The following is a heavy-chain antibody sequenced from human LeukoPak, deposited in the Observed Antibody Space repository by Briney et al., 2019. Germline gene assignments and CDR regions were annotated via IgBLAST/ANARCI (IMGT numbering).Heavy chain of an antibody. CDR1: GFSSYG. D-gene: IGHD6-13*01. CDR2: IWYDESNK. CDR3: ARDGFSSSWYGRALDY. Sequence: PGGSLRLSCAASGFSSYGMHWVRQAPGKGLEWVAVIWYDESNKYYADCVKGRFTISRDNSRNTLYLQMNSLRAEDTAVYYCARDGFSSSWYGRALDYWGQGTLVTVSS. V-gene: IGHV3-33*01. J-gene: IGHJ4*02.